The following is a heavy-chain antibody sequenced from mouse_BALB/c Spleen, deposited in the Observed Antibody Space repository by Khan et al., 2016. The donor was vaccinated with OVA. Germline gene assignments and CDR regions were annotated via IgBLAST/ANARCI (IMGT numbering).Heavy chain of an antibody. CDR2: IKTGSGST. CDR3: ARGGYASLAY. Sequence: QVRLQQSGAELVRPGHSVTVSCTASGYAFTNYNLGWVKQRPGQGLEWLGVIKTGSGSTNYNEKLKSRTTITADTSTNTSFMQISTLTTDDSAASFCARGGYASLAYWGQGTLVTVSA. D-gene: IGHD6-1*01. V-gene: IGHV1-54*03. CDR1: GYAFTNYN. J-gene: IGHJ3*01.